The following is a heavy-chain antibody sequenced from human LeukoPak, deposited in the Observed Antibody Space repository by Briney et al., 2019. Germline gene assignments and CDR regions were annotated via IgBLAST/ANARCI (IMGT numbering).Heavy chain of an antibody. CDR3: ARGYYYDSSGYSPYYFDY. CDR2: IYTSGST. J-gene: IGHJ4*02. V-gene: IGHV4-4*07. CDR1: GGSISSYY. D-gene: IGHD3-22*01. Sequence: SETLSLTCTVSGGSISSYYWSWIRQPAGKGLEWIGRIYTSGSTNYNPSLKSRVTMSVDTSKNQFSLKLSSVTAADTAVYYCARGYYYDSSGYSPYYFDYWGQGTLVTVSS.